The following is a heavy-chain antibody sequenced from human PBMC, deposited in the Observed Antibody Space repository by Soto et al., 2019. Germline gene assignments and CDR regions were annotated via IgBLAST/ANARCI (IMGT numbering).Heavy chain of an antibody. CDR1: GFSFSDRG. CDR3: AQDGSSGWINGYDDL. CDR2: ISYDGSEK. J-gene: IGHJ2*01. D-gene: IGHD6-19*01. Sequence: QVQLVESGGGVVQPGRSLRLSCGASGFSFSDRGMHWVRQAPGKGLEWVASISYDGSEKYHADSVKGRFTISRDNSENTLNLQMDSLRLEDTALYYCAQDGSSGWINGYDDLWGRGTLVTVSS. V-gene: IGHV3-30*18.